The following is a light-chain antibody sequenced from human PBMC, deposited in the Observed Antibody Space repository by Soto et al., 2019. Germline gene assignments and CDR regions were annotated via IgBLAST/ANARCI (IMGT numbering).Light chain of an antibody. V-gene: IGKV1-27*01. CDR3: QKYDSVPWS. Sequence: DIQMTQSPTSLSASVGDRVTITCRASQGIGYNLAWYQQKPGKVPKVLIYTASTLHSGVPSRFSGSGSGTEFTLTNNSLQPEDVATYFCQKYDSVPWSFGQGTRVEI. CDR1: QGIGYN. CDR2: TAS. J-gene: IGKJ1*01.